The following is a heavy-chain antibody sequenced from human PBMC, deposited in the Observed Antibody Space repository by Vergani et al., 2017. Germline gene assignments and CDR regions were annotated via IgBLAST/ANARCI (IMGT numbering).Heavy chain of an antibody. J-gene: IGHJ4*02. V-gene: IGHV5-51*01. D-gene: IGHD1-1*01. CDR2: IYPADSDT. Sequence: EVELVQSGPEMRKPGASLKISCKGSEYSFGNYWIGWVRQIPGKGLEWMGIIYPADSDTRYSPSFQGQVTISADKSISTAFLQWDSLKASDTALYYCARHTTYTDSWGQGTLVTVSS. CDR1: EYSFGNYW. CDR3: ARHTTYTDS.